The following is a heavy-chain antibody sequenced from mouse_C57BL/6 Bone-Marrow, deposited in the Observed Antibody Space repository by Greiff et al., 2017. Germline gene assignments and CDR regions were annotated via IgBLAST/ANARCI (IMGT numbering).Heavy chain of an antibody. V-gene: IGHV1-81*01. Sequence: LVESGAELARPGASVKLSCKASGYTFTSYGISWVKQRTGQGLEWIGEIYPRSGNTYYNEKFKGKATLTADKSSSTAYMELRSLTSEDSAVYFCARDYGYYAMDYWGQGTSVTVSS. CDR1: GYTFTSYG. CDR2: IYPRSGNT. J-gene: IGHJ4*01. CDR3: ARDYGYYAMDY. D-gene: IGHD1-1*02.